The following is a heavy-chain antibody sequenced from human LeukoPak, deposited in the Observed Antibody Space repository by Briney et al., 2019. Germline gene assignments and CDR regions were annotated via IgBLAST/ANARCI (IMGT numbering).Heavy chain of an antibody. Sequence: SETLSLTCAVYGGSFGGYYWSWIRQPPGKGLEWIGEINHSGSTNYNPSLKSRVTISVDTSKNQFSLKLSSVTAADTAVYYCARSLLKTYYYYGMDVWGQGTTVTVSS. D-gene: IGHD1-26*01. CDR3: ARSLLKTYYYYGMDV. CDR2: INHSGST. V-gene: IGHV4-34*01. J-gene: IGHJ6*02. CDR1: GGSFGGYY.